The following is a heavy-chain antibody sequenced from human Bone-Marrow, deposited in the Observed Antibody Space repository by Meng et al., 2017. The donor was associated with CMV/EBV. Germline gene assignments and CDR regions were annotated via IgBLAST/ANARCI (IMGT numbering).Heavy chain of an antibody. CDR2: ITPFNGNT. CDR3: ASGIAARRGWFDP. CDR1: GYTFTYRY. D-gene: IGHD6-6*01. V-gene: IGHV1-45*02. Sequence: SVKVSCKASGYTFTYRYVHWVRQAPGQALEWVGWITPFNGNTNCAQKFQDRVIITRDRSMSTAYMELSSLRSEDTAVYYCASGIAARRGWFDPWGQGTLVTVSS. J-gene: IGHJ5*02.